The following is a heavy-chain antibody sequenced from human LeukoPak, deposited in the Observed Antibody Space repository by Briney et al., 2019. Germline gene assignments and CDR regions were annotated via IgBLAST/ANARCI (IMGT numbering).Heavy chain of an antibody. CDR1: GYTFTGYY. CDR3: AREAYRDSLAKINPYYFDY. V-gene: IGHV1-18*04. CDR2: ISAYNGNT. D-gene: IGHD4-17*01. J-gene: IGHJ4*02. Sequence: GASVKVSCKASGYTFTGYYMHWVRQAPGQGLEWMGWISAYNGNTNYAQKLQGRVTMTTDTSTSTAYMELRSLRSDDTAVYYCAREAYRDSLAKINPYYFDYWGQGTLVTVSS.